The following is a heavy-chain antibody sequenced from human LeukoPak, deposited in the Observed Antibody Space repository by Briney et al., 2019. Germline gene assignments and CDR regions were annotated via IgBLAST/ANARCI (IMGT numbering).Heavy chain of an antibody. CDR3: ARERGDYGGYGFDY. CDR2: ISSSGSTI. J-gene: IGHJ4*02. D-gene: IGHD4-23*01. CDR1: RFTFSSYE. Sequence: GGSLRLSCVASRFTFSSYEMNWVRQAPGQGLEWVSYISSSGSTIYYADSVKGRFTISRDNAENSLYLQMNSLRAEDTAVYYCARERGDYGGYGFDYWGQGTLVTVSS. V-gene: IGHV3-48*03.